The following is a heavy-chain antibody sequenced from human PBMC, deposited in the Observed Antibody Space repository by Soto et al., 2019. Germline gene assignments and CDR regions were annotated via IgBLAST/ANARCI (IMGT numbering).Heavy chain of an antibody. V-gene: IGHV1-69*13. J-gene: IGHJ4*02. CDR2: IIPIFGTA. CDR1: GGTFSSYA. CDR3: ARSSVVVITTQPFDY. Sequence: SVKGSCKASGGTFSSYAISWVRQAPGQGLEWMGGIIPIFGTANYAQKFQGRVTITADESTSTAYMELSSLRSEDTAVYYCARSSVVVITTQPFDYWGQGTLVTVS. D-gene: IGHD3-22*01.